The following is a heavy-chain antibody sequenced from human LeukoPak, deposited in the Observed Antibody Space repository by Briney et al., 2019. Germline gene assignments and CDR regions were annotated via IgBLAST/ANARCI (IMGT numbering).Heavy chain of an antibody. D-gene: IGHD4-17*01. CDR2: IKADGSEK. CDR1: GFTFSNSW. J-gene: IGHJ4*02. CDR3: ARAIYGGPFDY. V-gene: IGHV3-7*01. Sequence: GGSLRLSCAGSGFTFSNSWMSWVRQAPGKGLECVANIKADGSEKHYVDSVKGRFPINRDNGENPVYLEMNSLRAEDTAVYYCARAIYGGPFDYWGQGTLVTVSS.